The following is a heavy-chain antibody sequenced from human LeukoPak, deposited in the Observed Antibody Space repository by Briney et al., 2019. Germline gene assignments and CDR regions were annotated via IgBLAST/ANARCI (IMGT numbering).Heavy chain of an antibody. CDR2: IYPGDSDT. J-gene: IGHJ4*02. D-gene: IGHD6-13*01. V-gene: IGHV5-51*01. CDR1: GYSFTSYL. Sequence: GESLEISCKGSGYSFTSYLIAWVRQMPGKGLEWMGAIYPGDSDTRYSPSFQGQVTISADKSITTAYLQWSSLKASDTAIYYCARRGYTSSWSDWGQGTLVTVSS. CDR3: ARRGYTSSWSD.